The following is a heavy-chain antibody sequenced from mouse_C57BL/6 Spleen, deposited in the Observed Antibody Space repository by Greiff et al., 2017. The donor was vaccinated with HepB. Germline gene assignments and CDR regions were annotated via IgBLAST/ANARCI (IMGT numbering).Heavy chain of an antibody. CDR1: GYTFTSYW. CDR2: IDPSDSYT. V-gene: IGHV1-50*01. CDR3: ARYLGRGLDYAMDY. J-gene: IGHJ4*01. Sequence: QVQLQQPGAELVKPGASVKLSCKASGYTFTSYWMQWVKQRPGQGLEWIGEIDPSDSYTNYNQKFKGKATLTVDTSSSTAYMQLSSLTSEDSAVYYCARYLGRGLDYAMDYWGQGTSVTVSS. D-gene: IGHD4-1*01.